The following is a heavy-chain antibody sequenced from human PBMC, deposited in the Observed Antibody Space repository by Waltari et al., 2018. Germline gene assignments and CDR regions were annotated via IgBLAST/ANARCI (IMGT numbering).Heavy chain of an antibody. CDR3: ARSGFMDV. D-gene: IGHD3-10*01. Sequence: EVQLVESGGGLVQPGGSLRLSCAAVGFAFSTYWMNWARQVPGEGLVWVSRINPDGNTVVYADSVKGRFTTSRDNAKNTLYLQMNSLRDDDTAVYYCARSGFMDVWGQGTTVTVSS. CDR1: GFAFSTYW. J-gene: IGHJ6*02. V-gene: IGHV3-74*01. CDR2: INPDGNTV.